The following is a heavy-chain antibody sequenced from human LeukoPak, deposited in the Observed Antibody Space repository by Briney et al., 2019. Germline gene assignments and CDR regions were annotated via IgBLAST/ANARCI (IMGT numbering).Heavy chain of an antibody. CDR2: IRSSSET. D-gene: IGHD5-12*01. Sequence: GGSLRLSCAASGFIFSQYSMNWVRQAPGKGLEWVSHIRSSSETFYADSVKGRFTISRDNARNSLYLQMNDLRGEDTAIYYCARDAGNSGYGCDLWGQGTLVTVSS. V-gene: IGHV3-48*01. CDR1: GFIFSQYS. J-gene: IGHJ5*02. CDR3: ARDAGNSGYGCDL.